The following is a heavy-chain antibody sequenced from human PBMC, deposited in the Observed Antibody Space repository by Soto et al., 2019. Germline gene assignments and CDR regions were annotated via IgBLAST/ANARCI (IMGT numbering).Heavy chain of an antibody. V-gene: IGHV3-21*02. CDR3: VRAMDYDSSGYYEDLDY. CDR1: GFSFSSYS. D-gene: IGHD3-22*01. Sequence: EVQLVESGGGLVKPGGSRRLSCAASGFSFSSYSVNWVRQAPGKGLAWVSCISGTCNYIYYADSVKGRFTISRDNAKNSLYLQMNRLRAEDTAVYDCVRAMDYDSSGYYEDLDYWGQGTLVTVSS. CDR2: ISGTCNYI. J-gene: IGHJ4*02.